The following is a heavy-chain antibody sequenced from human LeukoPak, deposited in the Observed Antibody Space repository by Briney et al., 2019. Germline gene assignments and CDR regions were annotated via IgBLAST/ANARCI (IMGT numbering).Heavy chain of an antibody. D-gene: IGHD1-26*01. CDR1: GGSISSYY. J-gene: IGHJ6*03. CDR2: IYTSGST. Sequence: SETLSLTCTVSGGSISSYYWSWIRQPPRKGLEWVGYIYTSGSTNYNPSLKSRVTISVDTSKNQFSLKLSSVTAADTAVYYCARADSGSYYNYYYMDVWGNGTAVTVSS. V-gene: IGHV4-4*09. CDR3: ARADSGSYYNYYYMDV.